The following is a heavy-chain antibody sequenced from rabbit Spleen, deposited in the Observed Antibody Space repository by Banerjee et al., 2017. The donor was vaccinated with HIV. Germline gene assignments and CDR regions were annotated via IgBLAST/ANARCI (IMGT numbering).Heavy chain of an antibody. V-gene: IGHV1S40*01. Sequence: QSLVESGGGLVQPGGSLKLSCKASGFDFSSYGISWVRQAPGKGLEWIACIEGGSSTFSYFASWAKGRFTISKTSSTTVTLQMTSLTAADTATYFCARDSGSSFSSYGMDLWGPGTLVTVS. CDR3: ARDSGSSFSSYGMDL. J-gene: IGHJ6*01. D-gene: IGHD8-1*01. CDR2: IEGGSSTFS. CDR1: GFDFSSYG.